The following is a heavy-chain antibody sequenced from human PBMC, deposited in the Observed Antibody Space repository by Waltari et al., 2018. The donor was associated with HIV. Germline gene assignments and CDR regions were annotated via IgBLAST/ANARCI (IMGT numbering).Heavy chain of an antibody. Sequence: EVQLVESGGGLVQPGRSLRLSCAASGFTFDDFAMHWVRHATGKGLEWVSSISWKSDIIDYADSVKGRFTISRDNAKNSLYLQMNSLRAEDTALYYCTKGMKTKVPAGEFDYWGQGILVTVSS. CDR3: TKGMKTKVPAGEFDY. CDR2: ISWKSDII. V-gene: IGHV3-9*01. J-gene: IGHJ4*02. CDR1: GFTFDDFA. D-gene: IGHD2-2*01.